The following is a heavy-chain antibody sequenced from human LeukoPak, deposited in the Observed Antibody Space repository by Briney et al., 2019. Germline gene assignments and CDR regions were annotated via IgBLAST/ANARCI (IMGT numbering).Heavy chain of an antibody. D-gene: IGHD4-17*01. Sequence: GGSLRLSCAASGFTFSSYGMHWVREAPGRGLERVAFIRYDGSNKYYADSVKGRFTISRDNSKNTLYLQMNSLSVEDTAVYYCARDSPIAYGVPGEASSDYWGQGTLVTVSS. J-gene: IGHJ4*02. CDR3: ARDSPIAYGVPGEASSDY. V-gene: IGHV3-30*02. CDR1: GFTFSSYG. CDR2: IRYDGSNK.